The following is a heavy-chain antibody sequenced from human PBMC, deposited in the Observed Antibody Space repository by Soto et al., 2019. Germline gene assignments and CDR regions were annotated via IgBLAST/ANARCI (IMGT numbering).Heavy chain of an antibody. CDR2: ISSSSSYI. V-gene: IGHV3-21*01. CDR3: ARDCFTIFLDD. CDR1: GFTFSSHS. D-gene: IGHD3-9*01. Sequence: EVQRVESGGGLVKPGGSLRLSCAACGFTFSSHSMNWVRQAPGKGLEWVSSISSSSSYIYYADSVKGRITISRDNAKNSLYLQMSRLRAEDTAVYYCARDCFTIFLDDWGQGTTVTVSS. J-gene: IGHJ6*02.